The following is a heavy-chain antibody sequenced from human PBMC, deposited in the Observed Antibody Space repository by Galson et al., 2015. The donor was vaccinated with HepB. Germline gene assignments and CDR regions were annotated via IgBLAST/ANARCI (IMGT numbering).Heavy chain of an antibody. CDR3: TRNYGSRSYEYFFDY. V-gene: IGHV3-49*03. J-gene: IGHJ4*02. CDR2: IRSKAYGGTT. CDR1: GFTFGDYA. Sequence: SLRLSCAASGFTFGDYAMSWFRQAPGKGLEWVGFIRSKAYGGTTEYAASVKGRFTISRDDSKSIAYLQMNSLKTEDTAVYYCTRNYGSRSYEYFFDYWGQGILVTVSS. D-gene: IGHD3-10*01.